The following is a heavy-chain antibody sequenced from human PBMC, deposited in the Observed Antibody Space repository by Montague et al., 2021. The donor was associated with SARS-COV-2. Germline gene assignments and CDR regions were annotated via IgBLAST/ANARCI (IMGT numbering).Heavy chain of an antibody. CDR2: INHSGST. CDR3: ARGAPTISMIVVVITGAGWYFDL. CDR1: GGSFSGYY. Sequence: SETLSLTCAVRGGSFSGYYWSWIRQPPGKGLEWIGEINHSGSTNYNPSLKSRVTISVDTSKNQFSLKLSSVTAADTAVYYCARGAPTISMIVVVITGAGWYFDLWGRGTLVTVSS. V-gene: IGHV4-34*01. J-gene: IGHJ2*01. D-gene: IGHD3-22*01.